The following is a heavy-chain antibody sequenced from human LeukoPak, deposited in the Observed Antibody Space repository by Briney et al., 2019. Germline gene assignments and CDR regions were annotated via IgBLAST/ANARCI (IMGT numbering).Heavy chain of an antibody. CDR3: ARWSGLAYCGGDCYPNWDYYDSSGYSFDY. D-gene: IGHD2-21*02. V-gene: IGHV1-46*01. J-gene: IGHJ4*02. CDR1: GYTFTSYY. CDR2: INPSGGST. Sequence: ASVKVSCKASGYTFTSYYMHWERQASGQGLEWMGIINPSGGSTSYAQKFQGRVTMTRDTSTSTVYMELSSLRSEDTAVYYCARWSGLAYCGGDCYPNWDYYDSSGYSFDYWGQGTLVTVSS.